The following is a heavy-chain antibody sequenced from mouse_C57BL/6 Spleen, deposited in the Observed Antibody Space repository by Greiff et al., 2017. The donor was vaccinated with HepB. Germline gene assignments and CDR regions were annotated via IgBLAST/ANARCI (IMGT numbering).Heavy chain of an antibody. CDR3: ARADGYYAFAY. Sequence: EVQLQQSGPVLVKPGASVKMSCKASGYTFTDYYMNWVKQSHGKSLEWIGVINPYNGGTSYNQKFKGKATLTVDKSSSTDYMELNSLTSEDAAVYYCARADGYYAFAYWGQGTLVTGSA. V-gene: IGHV1-19*01. CDR2: INPYNGGT. D-gene: IGHD2-3*01. CDR1: GYTFTDYY. J-gene: IGHJ3*01.